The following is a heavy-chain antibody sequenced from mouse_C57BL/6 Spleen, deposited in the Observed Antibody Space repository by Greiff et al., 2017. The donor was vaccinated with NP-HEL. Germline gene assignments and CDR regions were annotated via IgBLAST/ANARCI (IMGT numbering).Heavy chain of an antibody. V-gene: IGHV1-26*01. D-gene: IGHD2-4*01. CDR3: ARGDYDWYFDV. J-gene: IGHJ1*03. CDR2: INPNNGGT. CDR1: GYTFTDYY. Sequence: VQLQQSGPELVKPGASVKISCKASGYTFTDYYMNWVKQSHGKSLEWIGDINPNNGGTSYNQKFKGKATLTVDKSSSTAYMELRSLTSEDSAVYYCARGDYDWYFDVWGTGTTVTVSS.